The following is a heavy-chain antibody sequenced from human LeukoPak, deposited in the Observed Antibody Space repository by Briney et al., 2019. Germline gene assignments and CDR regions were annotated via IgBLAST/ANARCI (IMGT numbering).Heavy chain of an antibody. J-gene: IGHJ4*02. V-gene: IGHV3-23*01. CDR3: ARKSTAARLDDY. D-gene: IGHD6-13*01. Sequence: GGSLRLSCAASGFTFSSYAMSWVRQAPGKGLEWVSAISGSGGSTYYADSVKGRFTISRDNSKNTLYLQMNSLRAEDTAVYYRARKSTAARLDDYWGQGTLVTVSS. CDR2: ISGSGGST. CDR1: GFTFSSYA.